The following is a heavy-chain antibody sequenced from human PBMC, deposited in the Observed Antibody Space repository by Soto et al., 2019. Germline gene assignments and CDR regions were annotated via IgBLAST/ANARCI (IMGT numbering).Heavy chain of an antibody. CDR3: ASTPYYYDSSGYYGRDY. Sequence: SETLSLTCAVSGGSISSGGYSWSWVRQPPGKGLERIGYIYHSGSTYYNPSLKSRVTISVDRSKNQFSLKLSSVTAADTAVYFCASTPYYYDSSGYYGRDYWGQGTLVTVSS. CDR2: IYHSGST. D-gene: IGHD3-22*01. V-gene: IGHV4-30-2*01. CDR1: GGSISSGGYS. J-gene: IGHJ4*02.